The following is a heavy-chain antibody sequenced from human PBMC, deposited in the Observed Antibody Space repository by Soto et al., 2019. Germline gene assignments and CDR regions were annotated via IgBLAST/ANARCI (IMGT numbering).Heavy chain of an antibody. V-gene: IGHV1-18*01. Sequence: GASVKVSCKASGYTFTSYGSSWVRQAPGQGLEWMGWISAYNGNTNYAQKLQGRVTMTTDTSTSTAYMELRSLRSDDTAVYYCARGWIVGATLVSFDYWGQGTLVTVS. CDR2: ISAYNGNT. J-gene: IGHJ4*02. CDR3: ARGWIVGATLVSFDY. CDR1: GYTFTSYG. D-gene: IGHD1-26*01.